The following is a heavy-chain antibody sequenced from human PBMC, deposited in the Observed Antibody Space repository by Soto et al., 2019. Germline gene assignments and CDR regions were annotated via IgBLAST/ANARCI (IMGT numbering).Heavy chain of an antibody. J-gene: IGHJ5*02. Sequence: QVQLVQSGTEVKKPGASVKVSCKGSGYTFTSYDINWVRQATGQGLEWMGWMSPNSGNTDYAQTFQGRVTMTRDTSIRTAYMELSSLRSEDTAMYYCVLSDKIRGINWFDPWGQGTLVIVSS. D-gene: IGHD3-10*01. CDR1: GYTFTSYD. CDR2: MSPNSGNT. V-gene: IGHV1-8*01. CDR3: VLSDKIRGINWFDP.